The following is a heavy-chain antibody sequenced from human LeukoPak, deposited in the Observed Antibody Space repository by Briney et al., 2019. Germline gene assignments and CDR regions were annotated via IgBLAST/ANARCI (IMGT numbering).Heavy chain of an antibody. D-gene: IGHD3-10*01. Sequence: PGGSLRLSCAASGSTFSSYWMSWVRQAPGKGLEWVANIKQDGSEKYYVDSVKGRFTISRDNAKNSLYLQMNSLRAEDTAVYYCARHPPAPLYGSGSFDYWGQGTLVTVSS. CDR2: IKQDGSEK. CDR1: GSTFSSYW. V-gene: IGHV3-7*01. J-gene: IGHJ4*02. CDR3: ARHPPAPLYGSGSFDY.